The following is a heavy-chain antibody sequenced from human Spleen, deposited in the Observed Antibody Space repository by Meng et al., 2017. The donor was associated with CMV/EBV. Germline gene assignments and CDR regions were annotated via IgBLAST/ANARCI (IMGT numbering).Heavy chain of an antibody. CDR1: GFPFSSYA. J-gene: IGHJ4*02. Sequence: SGFPFSSYAMHWVRQAPGKGLEWVAVISYDGSNKYYADSVKGRFTISRDNAKNTLYLQMNSLRAEDTAVYYCARFRHSEYRGAFDYWGQGSLVTVSS. CDR2: ISYDGSNK. D-gene: IGHD4-11*01. V-gene: IGHV3-30*04. CDR3: ARFRHSEYRGAFDY.